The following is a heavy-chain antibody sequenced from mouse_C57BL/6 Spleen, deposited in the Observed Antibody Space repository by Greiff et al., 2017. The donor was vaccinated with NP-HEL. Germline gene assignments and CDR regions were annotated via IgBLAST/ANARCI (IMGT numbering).Heavy chain of an antibody. Sequence: VQLKESGPELVKPGDSVKISCKASGYSFTGYFMNWVMQSHGKSLEWIGRINPYNGDTFYNQKFKGKATLTVDKSSSTAHMELRSLTSEDSAVYYCARSGDYYAMDYWGQGTSVTVSS. CDR2: INPYNGDT. D-gene: IGHD3-1*01. V-gene: IGHV1-20*01. CDR3: ARSGDYYAMDY. J-gene: IGHJ4*01. CDR1: GYSFTGYF.